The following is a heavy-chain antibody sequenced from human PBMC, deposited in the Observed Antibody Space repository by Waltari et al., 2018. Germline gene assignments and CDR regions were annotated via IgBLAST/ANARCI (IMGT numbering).Heavy chain of an antibody. CDR3: ARGLTESDYFDY. CDR2: MNPNSGNT. CDR1: GYTFTSYD. J-gene: IGHJ4*02. V-gene: IGHV1-8*01. Sequence: QVQLVQSGAEVQKPGASVKVSWQASGYTFTSYDSTCVRQPTGQGLEWMGWMNPNSGNTGYAQKFQGRVTMTRNTSISTAYMELSSLRSEDTAVYYCARGLTESDYFDYWGQGTLVTVSS.